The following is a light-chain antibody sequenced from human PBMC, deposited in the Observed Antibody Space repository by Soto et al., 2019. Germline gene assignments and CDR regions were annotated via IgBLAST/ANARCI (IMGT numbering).Light chain of an antibody. CDR2: EVS. V-gene: IGKV2D-29*01. J-gene: IGKJ5*01. Sequence: EIVLTQTPLSLSVTPGQSASISCKSSQSLLHSDGKTYLYWYLQRPGQPPQLLMYEVSNRFSGVPERFSGSGSGTDFTLEISRVEAEDVGLYSCLQTKQLPLTFGHGTRLEIK. CDR1: QSLLHSDGKTY. CDR3: LQTKQLPLT.